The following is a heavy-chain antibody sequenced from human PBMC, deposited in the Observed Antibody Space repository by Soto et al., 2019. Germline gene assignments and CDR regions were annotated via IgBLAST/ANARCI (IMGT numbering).Heavy chain of an antibody. J-gene: IGHJ6*02. D-gene: IGHD6-6*01. CDR3: ARRGGDSSPAHGMDV. V-gene: IGHV5-10-1*01. CDR2: IDPSDSYT. CDR1: GYSFTSYW. Sequence: PGESLKISCKGSGYSFTSYWISWVRQMPGKGLEWMGRIDPSDSYTNYSPSFQGHVTISADKSTSTAYLQWSSLKASDTAMYYCARRGGDSSPAHGMDVWGQGTTVTVSS.